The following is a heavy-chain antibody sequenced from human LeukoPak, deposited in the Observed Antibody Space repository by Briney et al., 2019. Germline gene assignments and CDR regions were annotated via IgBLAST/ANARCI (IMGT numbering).Heavy chain of an antibody. CDR3: ARALSWSTESYYYMDV. D-gene: IGHD5/OR15-5a*01. CDR1: GYTFTSYD. Sequence: ASVKVSCKASGYTFTSYDINWVRQATGQGLEWMGWMNPNSGNTGYAQKFQGRVTMTKNTSISTAYMDLSSLRSEDTAVYYCARALSWSTESYYYMDVWGKGTTVTVSS. J-gene: IGHJ6*03. V-gene: IGHV1-8*01. CDR2: MNPNSGNT.